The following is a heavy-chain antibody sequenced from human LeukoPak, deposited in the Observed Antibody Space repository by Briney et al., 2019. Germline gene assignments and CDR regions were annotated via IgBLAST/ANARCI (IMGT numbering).Heavy chain of an antibody. V-gene: IGHV1-2*02. D-gene: IGHD6-19*01. Sequence: GASVKVSCKASGYTFIGYYIHWVRQAPGQGLEWLGWVNSNTGDTRYEQKFQGRVTMTRDTSISTTYMELTSLRSDDTAVYYCARLMYSSGWYGGDYWGQGALSPSPQ. CDR3: ARLMYSSGWYGGDY. CDR1: GYTFIGYY. J-gene: IGHJ4*02. CDR2: VNSNTGDT.